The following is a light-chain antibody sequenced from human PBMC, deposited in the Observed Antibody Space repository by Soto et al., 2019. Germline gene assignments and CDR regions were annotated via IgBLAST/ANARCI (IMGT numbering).Light chain of an antibody. CDR2: DAS. CDR1: QSISTY. Sequence: DIVLTQSPATLSLSPGERATLSCRASQSISTYLAWYHQKPGQAPRLLIYDASNRATGIPARFSGSGSGTDFTLTISSLESEDFAVYYCQQRSNWPLTFGGGTKVDIK. V-gene: IGKV3-11*01. J-gene: IGKJ4*01. CDR3: QQRSNWPLT.